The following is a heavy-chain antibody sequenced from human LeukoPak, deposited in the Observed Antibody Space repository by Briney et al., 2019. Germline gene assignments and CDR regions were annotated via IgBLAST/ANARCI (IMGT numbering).Heavy chain of an antibody. D-gene: IGHD3-10*01. Sequence: ASVKVSCKASGYTFTGYYMHWVRQAPGQGLEWMGWINPNSGGTNYAQKFQGRVTMTRDTSISTAYMELSRLRSDDTAVYYCAKDNSLYGYHYYGMDVWGQGTTVTVSS. CDR1: GYTFTGYY. J-gene: IGHJ6*02. CDR3: AKDNSLYGYHYYGMDV. CDR2: INPNSGGT. V-gene: IGHV1-2*02.